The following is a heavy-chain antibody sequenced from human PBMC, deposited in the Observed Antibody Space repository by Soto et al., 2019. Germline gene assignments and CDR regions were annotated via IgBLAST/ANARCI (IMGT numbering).Heavy chain of an antibody. CDR2: VYYRGRS. V-gene: IGHV4-39*01. D-gene: IGHD4-17*01. Sequence: SETLSLTCTVSGGSVTNSSYYWGWIRQSPGKGLEWIGSVYYRGRSYSKSSVKSRVTISVDTSKNRFSLSLNSVTASDTAVYFCVSQRTTVPTQAYFDYWGRGALVNVAA. CDR1: GGSVTNSSYY. J-gene: IGHJ4*02. CDR3: VSQRTTVPTQAYFDY.